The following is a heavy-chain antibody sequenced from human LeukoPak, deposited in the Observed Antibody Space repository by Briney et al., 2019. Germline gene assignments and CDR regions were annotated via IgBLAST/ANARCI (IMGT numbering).Heavy chain of an antibody. D-gene: IGHD2-2*01. V-gene: IGHV4-39*01. CDR2: IYYSGST. CDR3: ARHQPYCSSTSCYDLDAFDI. J-gene: IGHJ3*02. CDR1: GGSISSSSYY. Sequence: PSETLSLTCTVSGGSISSSSYYWGWIRQPPGKGLEWIGRIYYSGSTYYNPSLKSRVTISVDTSKNQFSLKLSSVTAADTAVYYCARHQPYCSSTSCYDLDAFDIWGQGTMVTVSS.